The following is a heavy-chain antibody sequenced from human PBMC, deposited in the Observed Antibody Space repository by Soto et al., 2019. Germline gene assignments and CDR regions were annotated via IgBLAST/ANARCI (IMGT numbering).Heavy chain of an antibody. D-gene: IGHD5-18*01. Sequence: GGSLRLSCSPSGFTFGDYAMNWFRQAPGKGLEWVGFIKSKAFGGTPEYAASVKGRFTISRDDSMSIAYLQMNSLKTDDTAVYYCTRDHYGRGFSSGAFDSWGQGAPVTVSS. CDR1: GFTFGDYA. CDR2: IKSKAFGGTP. CDR3: TRDHYGRGFSSGAFDS. J-gene: IGHJ4*02. V-gene: IGHV3-49*03.